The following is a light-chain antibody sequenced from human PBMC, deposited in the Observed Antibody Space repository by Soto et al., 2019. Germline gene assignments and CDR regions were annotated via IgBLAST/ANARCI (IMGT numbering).Light chain of an antibody. CDR3: TSYTSYSTLDV. Sequence: QSALTQPASVSGSPGPSITISCTGTSSDVGGYNYVSWYQQHPDKAPKLMIYEVSNRPSGVSNRFSGSKSGHTASLTISGLQSEDEADYFCTSYTSYSTLDVFGTGTKLTVL. J-gene: IGLJ1*01. V-gene: IGLV2-14*01. CDR2: EVS. CDR1: SSDVGGYNY.